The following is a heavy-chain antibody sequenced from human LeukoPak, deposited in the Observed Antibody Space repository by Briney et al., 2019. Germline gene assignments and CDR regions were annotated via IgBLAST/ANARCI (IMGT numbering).Heavy chain of an antibody. CDR3: ARVEFEVPAAMYQAVYYFDY. Sequence: PGGSLRLSCAASGFTFSSYWMSWVRQAPGKGLEWVANIKQDGSEKYYVDSVKGRFTISRDNAKNSLYPQMNSLRAEDTAVYYCARVEFEVPAAMYQAVYYFDYWGQGTLVTVSS. D-gene: IGHD2-2*01. J-gene: IGHJ4*02. CDR1: GFTFSSYW. CDR2: IKQDGSEK. V-gene: IGHV3-7*03.